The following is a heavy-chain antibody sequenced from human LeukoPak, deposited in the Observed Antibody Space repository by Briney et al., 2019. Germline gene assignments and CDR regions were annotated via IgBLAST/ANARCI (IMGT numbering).Heavy chain of an antibody. J-gene: IGHJ4*02. CDR3: ARDPAGTFIDY. D-gene: IGHD3-10*01. CDR1: GGSICSGGYY. CDR2: IYYSGST. Sequence: SETLSLTCTVSGGSICSGGYYWSWIRQPPGKGLEWIGYIYYSGSTNYNPSLKSRVTISVDTSKNQFSLKLSSVTAADTAVYYCARDPAGTFIDYWGQGTLVTVSS. V-gene: IGHV4-61*08.